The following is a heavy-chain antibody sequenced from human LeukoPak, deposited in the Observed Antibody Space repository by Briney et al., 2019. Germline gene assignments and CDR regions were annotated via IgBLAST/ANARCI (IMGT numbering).Heavy chain of an antibody. Sequence: ASVKVSCKASGFTFTSSAVQWVRQARGQRLEWIGWIVVGSGNTNCAQKFQERVTITRDMSTSTAYMELSSLRSEDTAVYYCAADGPGYCSSTSCLATPFDYWGQVTLVTVSS. CDR2: IVVGSGNT. CDR1: GFTFTSSA. V-gene: IGHV1-58*01. D-gene: IGHD2-2*01. J-gene: IGHJ4*02. CDR3: AADGPGYCSSTSCLATPFDY.